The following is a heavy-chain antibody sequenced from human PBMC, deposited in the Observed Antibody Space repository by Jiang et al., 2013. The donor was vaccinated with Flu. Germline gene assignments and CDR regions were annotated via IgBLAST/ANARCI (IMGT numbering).Heavy chain of an antibody. V-gene: IGHV5-51*01. CDR1: GYSFTSSW. J-gene: IGHJ4*02. CDR2: VFPMDSDI. Sequence: VKKPGESLKISCEGSGYSFTSSWIAWVRQMPGKGLEWVGLVFPMDSDIRYSPSFQGQVTISADKSINTAYLQWSSLKASDTAMYYCARLDYDLGVVGAYYFDYWGQGTLVTVSS. CDR3: ARLDYDLGVVGAYYFDY. D-gene: IGHD3-3*01.